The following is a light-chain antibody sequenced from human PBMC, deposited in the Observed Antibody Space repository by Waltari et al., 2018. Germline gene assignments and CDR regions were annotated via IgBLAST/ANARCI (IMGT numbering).Light chain of an antibody. Sequence: DIQMTQAPSSLSASVGDRVTITCRASQTITSHLNWFQQQPGRAPKLLLHTASSLQSGVPSRFSGSGSGTQFTLTISSLQPEDFATYFCQQSYITPYTFGQGTKVEIK. CDR3: QQSYITPYT. V-gene: IGKV1-39*01. J-gene: IGKJ2*01. CDR2: TAS. CDR1: QTITSH.